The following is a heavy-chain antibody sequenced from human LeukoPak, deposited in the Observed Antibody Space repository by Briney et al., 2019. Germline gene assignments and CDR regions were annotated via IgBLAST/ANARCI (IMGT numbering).Heavy chain of an antibody. CDR2: ISSSSSTI. J-gene: IGHJ4*02. Sequence: GGSLRLSCAASGFTFSSYSMNWVRQAPGKGLEWVSYISSSSSTIYYADSVKGRFTISRDNSKNTLYLQMNSLRAEDTAVYYCAKLSDYSNWGQGTLVTVSS. D-gene: IGHD4-11*01. CDR1: GFTFSSYS. V-gene: IGHV3-48*01. CDR3: AKLSDYSN.